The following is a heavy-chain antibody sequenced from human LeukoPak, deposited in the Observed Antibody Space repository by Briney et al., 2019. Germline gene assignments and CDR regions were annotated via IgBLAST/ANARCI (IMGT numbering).Heavy chain of an antibody. J-gene: IGHJ4*02. Sequence: PGGSLRLSCVASGFTFSSYTFNWVRQAPGKGLEWVSYISSTSSTIYYADSVKGRFTLSRDNAKNSVDLQMNSLRAEDTAVYYCAKPLYSMVRGLFDYWGQGTLVTVSS. CDR2: ISSTSSTI. CDR3: AKPLYSMVRGLFDY. V-gene: IGHV3-48*04. CDR1: GFTFSSYT. D-gene: IGHD3-10*01.